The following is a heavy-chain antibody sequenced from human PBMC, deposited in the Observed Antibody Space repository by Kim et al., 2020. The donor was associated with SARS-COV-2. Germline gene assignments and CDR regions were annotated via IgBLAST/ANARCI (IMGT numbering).Heavy chain of an antibody. J-gene: IGHJ3*01. CDR1: GGTFSSYT. Sequence: ASVKVSCKASGGTFSSYTISWVRQAPGQGLEWMGRIIPMLGLPNYAQKFQGKVTISADRSTNTAYMELSSLTSEDTALYYCARMEGVAPSDDAFDVWGQGTLVTVSS. CDR2: IIPMLGLP. D-gene: IGHD2-15*01. V-gene: IGHV1-69*02. CDR3: ARMEGVAPSDDAFDV.